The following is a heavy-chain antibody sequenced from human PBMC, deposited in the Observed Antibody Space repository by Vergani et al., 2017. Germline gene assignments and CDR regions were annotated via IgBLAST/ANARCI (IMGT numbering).Heavy chain of an antibody. CDR3: TTGLGR. CDR2: IKSKTYGGTT. Sequence: EVQLVESGGGLVKPGGSLRLSCAASGFTFSNAWMSWVRQAPGKVLEWVGRIKSKTYGGTTDYAAPVKGRFTISRDELKNTLYLQMNSLKTEDTAVYYCTTGLGRWGQGTLVTVSS. J-gene: IGHJ4*02. CDR1: GFTFSNAW. D-gene: IGHD6-19*01. V-gene: IGHV3-15*01.